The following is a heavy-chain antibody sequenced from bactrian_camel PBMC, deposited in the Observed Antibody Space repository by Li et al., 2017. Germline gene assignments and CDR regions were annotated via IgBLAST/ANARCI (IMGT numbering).Heavy chain of an antibody. Sequence: VQLVESGGDLVQVGGSLSLSCKVTGYTIKNGCVGWFRLAPGKSREEVAADASGGTAYANDAKSRFTVSVDNAENTVSLEVTSLRPDDTATYYCAASKVSCDNAVWWLTPGRSGTKHWGQGTQVTVS. CDR2: DASGGT. V-gene: IGHV3S53*01. D-gene: IGHD7*01. J-gene: IGHJ4*01. CDR3: AASKVSCDNAVWWLTPGRSGTKH. CDR1: GYTIKNGC.